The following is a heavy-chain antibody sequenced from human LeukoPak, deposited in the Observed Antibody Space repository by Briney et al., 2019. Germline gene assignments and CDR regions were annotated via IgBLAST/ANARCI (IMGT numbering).Heavy chain of an antibody. CDR1: GFTLSGNS. Sequence: GGSLRLSCAASGFTLSGNSMHWVRQAPGKGLVWVSSTYADGSTFYADSVKGRFTISRDNAKNTVYLQMNSLRGEDTAVYYCTGSGGNSCWGQGTIVTVSS. CDR2: TYADGST. D-gene: IGHD6-19*01. V-gene: IGHV3-74*01. J-gene: IGHJ3*01. CDR3: TGSGGNSC.